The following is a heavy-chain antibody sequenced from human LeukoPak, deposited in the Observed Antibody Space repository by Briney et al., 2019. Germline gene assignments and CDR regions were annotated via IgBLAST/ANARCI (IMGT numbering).Heavy chain of an antibody. CDR1: GFTFSTCA. Sequence: GGSLRLSCAASGFTFSTCAMSWVRQAPGKGLEWVSTISGGGRSTDYADSVRGQFTISRDNSKNTLYLQMNSLRAEDTAVYYCARERYFDYWGQGTLVTVSS. V-gene: IGHV3-23*01. J-gene: IGHJ4*02. CDR3: ARERYFDY. CDR2: ISGGGRST.